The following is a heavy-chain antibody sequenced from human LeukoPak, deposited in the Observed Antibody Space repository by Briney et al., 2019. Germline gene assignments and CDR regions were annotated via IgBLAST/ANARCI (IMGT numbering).Heavy chain of an antibody. CDR2: IYHSGST. CDR1: GGSFSGYY. Sequence: SETLSLTCAVYGGSFSGYYWSWIRQPPGKGLEWIGEIYHSGSTNYNPSLKSRVTISVDKSKNQFSLKLSSVTAADTAVYYCARGYITAFDIWGQGTMVTVSS. CDR3: ARGYITAFDI. J-gene: IGHJ3*02. D-gene: IGHD3-3*01. V-gene: IGHV4-34*01.